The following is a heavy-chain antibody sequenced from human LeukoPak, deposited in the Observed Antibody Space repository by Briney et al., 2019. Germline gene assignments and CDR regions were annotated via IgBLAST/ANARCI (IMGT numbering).Heavy chain of an antibody. V-gene: IGHV1-18*01. D-gene: IGHD3-10*01. CDR3: ARAGSGSLYYYMDV. CDR1: GGTFSSYA. Sequence: ASVKVSCKASGGTFSSYAISWMRQAPGQGLEWMGWISAYNGNTNYAQKLQGRVTMTTDTSTSTAYMELRSLRSDDTAVYYCARAGSGSLYYYMDVWGKGTTVTVSS. CDR2: ISAYNGNT. J-gene: IGHJ6*03.